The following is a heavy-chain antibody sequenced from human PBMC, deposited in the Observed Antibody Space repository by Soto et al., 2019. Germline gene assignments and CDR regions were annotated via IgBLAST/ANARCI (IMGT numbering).Heavy chain of an antibody. CDR3: ARDLPRFKAARRFLGY. V-gene: IGHV1-2*04. J-gene: IGHJ4*02. Sequence: ASVKVSCKASGYTFTGYYMHWVRQAPGQGLEWMGWINPNSGGTNYAQKFQGWVTMTRDTSISTAYMELSRLRSDDTAVYYCARDLPRFKAARRFLGYWGKETLVPVS. D-gene: IGHD3-3*01. CDR2: INPNSGGT. CDR1: GYTFTGYY.